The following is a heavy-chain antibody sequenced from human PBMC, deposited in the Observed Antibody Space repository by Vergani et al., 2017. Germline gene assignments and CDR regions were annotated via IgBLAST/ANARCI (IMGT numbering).Heavy chain of an antibody. CDR3: AKDNDYDADGPFDL. CDR1: GFLFQDFA. V-gene: IGHV3-9*01. CDR2: IDRNSATKYPV. D-gene: IGHD3-16*01. J-gene: IGHJ2*01. Sequence: VEAGGGLVQPGGSLRLSCAASGFLFQDFAFHWVRQVSGRGLEWVSRIDRNSATKYPVKYGNSMEGRFIISRDNAKKAVFLQMNNLRHEDTALYFCAKDNDYDADGPFDLWGRGTLVTVSS.